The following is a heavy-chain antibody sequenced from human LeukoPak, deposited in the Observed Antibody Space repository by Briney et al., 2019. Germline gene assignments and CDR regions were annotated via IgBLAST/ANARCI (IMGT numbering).Heavy chain of an antibody. CDR3: ARGIAAAGREPNAFDI. CDR1: GFTFSDYY. D-gene: IGHD6-13*01. V-gene: IGHV3-15*01. CDR2: IKSKADGGTA. J-gene: IGHJ3*02. Sequence: PGGSLRLSCAASGFTFSDYYMSWIRQAPGKGLEWVGRIKSKADGGTADYAAPVKGRFTISRDDSKTTLYLQMNSLRAGDTAVYYCARGIAAAGREPNAFDIWGQGTVVTVSS.